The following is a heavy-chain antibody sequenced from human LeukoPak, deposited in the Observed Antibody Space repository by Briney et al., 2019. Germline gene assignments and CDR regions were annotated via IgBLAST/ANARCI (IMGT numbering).Heavy chain of an antibody. V-gene: IGHV3-23*01. CDR1: GFTFSSYA. CDR2: ISGSGGST. J-gene: IGHJ4*02. CDR3: AKDIVVVVAATRGMGSFDY. Sequence: GGSLRLSCAASGFTFSSYAMSWVRQAPGKGLEWVSAISGSGGSTYYAGSVKGRFTISRDNSKNTLYLQMNSLRAEDTAVYYCAKDIVVVVAATRGMGSFDYWGQGTLVTVSS. D-gene: IGHD2-15*01.